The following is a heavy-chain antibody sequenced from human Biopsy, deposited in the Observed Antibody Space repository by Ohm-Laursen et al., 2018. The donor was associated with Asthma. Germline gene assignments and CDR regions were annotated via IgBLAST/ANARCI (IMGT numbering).Heavy chain of an antibody. CDR3: ARTYYDFLTGQVKDVFGV. CDR2: VNTGNGDT. CDR1: GYNFISFA. D-gene: IGHD3-9*01. J-gene: IGHJ3*01. Sequence: GASVKVSCNASGYNFISFAIHWVRQAPGQRLEWMGWVNTGNGDTKYSQKFQGRVTITRDTSASTAYMELRSLRFEDTATYYCARTYYDFLTGQVKDVFGVWGQGTMVTVSS. V-gene: IGHV1-3*04.